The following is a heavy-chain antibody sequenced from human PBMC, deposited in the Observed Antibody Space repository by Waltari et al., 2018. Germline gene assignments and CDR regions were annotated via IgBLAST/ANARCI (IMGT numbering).Heavy chain of an antibody. D-gene: IGHD3-22*01. CDR1: EFTFRNYS. J-gene: IGHJ6*03. CDR3: ARLSYFDSSGYPHPTYYYYYMDV. Sequence: EVQLVESGGGLVKPGGSLRLSCAASEFTFRNYSMNWVRQAPGKGLEWVSSISSSRSYIYDADSVKGRFTISRDNAKNSLYLQMNSLRAEDTAVYYCARLSYFDSSGYPHPTYYYYYMDVWGKGTTVTVSS. CDR2: ISSSRSYI. V-gene: IGHV3-21*01.